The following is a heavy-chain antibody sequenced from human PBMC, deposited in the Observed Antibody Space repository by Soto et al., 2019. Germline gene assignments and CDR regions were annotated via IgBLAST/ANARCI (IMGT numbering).Heavy chain of an antibody. V-gene: IGHV4-61*01. CDR3: ARGERKVNWRPYFDT. CDR1: GGSVRSGSYY. D-gene: IGHD1-26*01. Sequence: SETLSLTCSVSGGSVRSGSYYWTWIRQPPGKGLEWIGYIYQSGTTNYNASLKSRVTISIDTSKNQFFLKLNSVTAADTAVYYCARGERKVNWRPYFDTWGQGIQVTVSS. CDR2: IYQSGTT. J-gene: IGHJ5*02.